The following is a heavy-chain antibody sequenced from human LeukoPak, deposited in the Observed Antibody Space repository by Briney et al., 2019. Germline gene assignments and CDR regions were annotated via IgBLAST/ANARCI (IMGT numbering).Heavy chain of an antibody. Sequence: PSETLSLTCTVSGGSISSYYWSWIRQPPGKGLEWIGYIYYSGSTNYNPSLKSRVTISVDTSKNQFSLKLSSVTAADTAVYCCARHPSWYDPPDNWFDPWGQGTLVTVSS. D-gene: IGHD6-13*01. CDR2: IYYSGST. J-gene: IGHJ5*02. CDR1: GGSISSYY. CDR3: ARHPSWYDPPDNWFDP. V-gene: IGHV4-59*08.